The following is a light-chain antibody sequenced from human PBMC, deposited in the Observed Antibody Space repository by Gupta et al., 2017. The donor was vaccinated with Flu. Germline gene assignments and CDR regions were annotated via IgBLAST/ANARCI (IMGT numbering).Light chain of an antibody. CDR2: KAS. Sequence: DIQMTQSPSTLSASVGDRVTITCRASQSISSWLSWYQQKPGKAPKLLIYKASTLESGVPSRFSGSGCGTEFTLTISRLQPDDFATYYCQEDNSYWAFGQGTKVEIK. J-gene: IGKJ1*01. V-gene: IGKV1-5*03. CDR3: QEDNSYWA. CDR1: QSISSW.